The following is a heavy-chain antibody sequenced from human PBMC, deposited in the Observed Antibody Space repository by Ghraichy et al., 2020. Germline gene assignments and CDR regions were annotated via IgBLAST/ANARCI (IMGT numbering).Heavy chain of an antibody. Sequence: GGSLRLSCTASGFTFSAYSMIWVRQPPGKGLEWVSSISRRSSPTYYADSVQGRFTISRDNAKNSVYLQMNSLRAEDTALYYCVRQVGDDSSNWFDPWGQGTLVTVSS. CDR3: VRQVGDDSSNWFDP. V-gene: IGHV3-21*01. J-gene: IGHJ5*02. D-gene: IGHD5-18*01. CDR2: ISRRSSPT. CDR1: GFTFSAYS.